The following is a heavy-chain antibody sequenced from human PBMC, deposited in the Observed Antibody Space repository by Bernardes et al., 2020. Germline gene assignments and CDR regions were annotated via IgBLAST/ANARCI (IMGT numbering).Heavy chain of an antibody. Sequence: GGTLRLSCAASGFNFSPYAMSWVRQAPGKGLEWLSGIYGNSGGIHYADSVKGRFTISRDNSDNTVSLQMNSLRVEDTAIYYCAKDLVAGDGIWVLDSWGQGTLVTVSS. V-gene: IGHV3-23*01. CDR1: GFNFSPYA. J-gene: IGHJ4*02. CDR3: AKDLVAGDGIWVLDS. CDR2: IYGNSGGI. D-gene: IGHD6-19*01.